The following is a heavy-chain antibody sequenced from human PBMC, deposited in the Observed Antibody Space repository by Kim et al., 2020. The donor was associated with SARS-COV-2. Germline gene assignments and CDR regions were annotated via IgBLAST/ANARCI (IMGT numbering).Heavy chain of an antibody. CDR3: AREPARRADY. V-gene: IGHV3-23*01. D-gene: IGHD1-1*01. J-gene: IGHJ4*02. CDR1: GFIFSTYD. CDR2: ITRDGST. Sequence: GGSLRLSCAASGFIFSTYDMSWVRQAPGKGLEWISAITRDGSTFYADSVKGRFTISRDNSENTLHLQMGSLRVEDTSVYYCAREPARRADYWGRGTLVTVSS.